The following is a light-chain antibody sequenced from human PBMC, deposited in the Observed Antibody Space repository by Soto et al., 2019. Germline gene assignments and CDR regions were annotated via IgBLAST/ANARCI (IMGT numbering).Light chain of an antibody. CDR2: GAS. Sequence: EIELTQSPGTLSLSPGERATLSCRASQSVSSTYLAWYQQKPGQAPRLLIYGASSRATGIPDRFSGSGSGTDFTLTISRLEPEDFAVYYCQRYDISPFPFGQGTKLEIK. V-gene: IGKV3-20*01. CDR1: QSVSSTY. CDR3: QRYDISPFP. J-gene: IGKJ2*01.